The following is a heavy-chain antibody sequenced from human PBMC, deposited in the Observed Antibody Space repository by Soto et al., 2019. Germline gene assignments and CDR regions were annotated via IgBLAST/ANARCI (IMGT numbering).Heavy chain of an antibody. CDR2: INWNGGST. V-gene: IGHV3-20*04. Sequence: GGSLRLSCAASGFSFDDFGMSWVRQAPGKGLEWVSGINWNGGSTGYADSVKGRFTISRDNAKNSLSLQLNSLRAEDTALYYCARDHPGAPHRGFDYWGQGALVTVSS. D-gene: IGHD3-10*01. CDR1: GFSFDDFG. CDR3: ARDHPGAPHRGFDY. J-gene: IGHJ4*02.